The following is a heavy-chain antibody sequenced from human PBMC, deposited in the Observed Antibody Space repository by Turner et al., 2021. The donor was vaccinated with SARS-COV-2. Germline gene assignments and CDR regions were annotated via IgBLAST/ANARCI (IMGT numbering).Heavy chain of an antibody. CDR1: GFTFSSYG. Sequence: QVQLVESGGGVVQPGRSLRLSCAASGFTFSSYGMHWVRQAPGKGLEWVAGISSDGSNKYYADSVKGRFTISRDNSKNTLYLQMNSLRDDDTAVYYCAKDRNTYYYGSALDYWGQGTLVTVSS. V-gene: IGHV3-30*18. CDR3: AKDRNTYYYGSALDY. J-gene: IGHJ4*02. CDR2: ISSDGSNK. D-gene: IGHD3-10*01.